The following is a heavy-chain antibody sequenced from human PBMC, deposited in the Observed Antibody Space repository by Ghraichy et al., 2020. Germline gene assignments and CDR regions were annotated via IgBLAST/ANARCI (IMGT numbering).Heavy chain of an antibody. Sequence: SETLSLTCAVYGGSFSGYYWSWIRQPPGKGLEWIGEINHSGSTNYNPSLKSRVTISVDTSKNQFSLKLSSVTAADTAVYYCARSHPGPRRTTGSYWGQGTLVTVSS. CDR2: INHSGST. D-gene: IGHD4-17*01. CDR1: GGSFSGYY. CDR3: ARSHPGPRRTTGSY. V-gene: IGHV4-34*01. J-gene: IGHJ4*02.